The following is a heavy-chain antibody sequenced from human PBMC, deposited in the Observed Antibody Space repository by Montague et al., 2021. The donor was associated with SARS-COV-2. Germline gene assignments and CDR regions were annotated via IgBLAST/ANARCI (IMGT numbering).Heavy chain of an antibody. CDR3: ARGKKEVLTYDDDSSGYASDY. J-gene: IGHJ4*02. D-gene: IGHD3-22*01. CDR1: GGSFSGYY. CDR2: INHSGST. V-gene: IGHV4-34*01. Sequence: SETLSLTCAVYGGSFSGYYWSWIRQPPGKELEWIGEINHSGSTKYNPSLKSRVTISVDTSKNQFSLKLGSVTAADTAVYYCARGKKEVLTYDDDSSGYASDYWGQGTLVTVSS.